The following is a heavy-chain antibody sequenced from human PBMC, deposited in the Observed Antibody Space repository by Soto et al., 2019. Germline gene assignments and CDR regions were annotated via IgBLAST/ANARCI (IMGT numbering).Heavy chain of an antibody. Sequence: QVQLVQSGAEVKKPGSSVKVSCKASGGTFSSYAISGVRQAPGQGLEWMGGIIPIFGTANYAQKFQGRVTITADESTSTAYMELSSLRSEDTAVYYCATTTKIAVAGTGYVDYWGQGTLVTVSS. D-gene: IGHD6-19*01. J-gene: IGHJ4*02. V-gene: IGHV1-69*01. CDR3: ATTTKIAVAGTGYVDY. CDR1: GGTFSSYA. CDR2: IIPIFGTA.